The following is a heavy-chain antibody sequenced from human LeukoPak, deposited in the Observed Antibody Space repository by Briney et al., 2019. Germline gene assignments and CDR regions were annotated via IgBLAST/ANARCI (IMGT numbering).Heavy chain of an antibody. Sequence: ASVKVSCKASGYTFTGYYMHWVRQAPGQGLEWMGWINPNSGGTNYAQKFQGRVTMTRDTSISTAYMELSRLRSDDTAVYYCARGAGELHQRQIRDNWFDPWGQGTLVTVSS. CDR3: ARGAGELHQRQIRDNWFDP. V-gene: IGHV1-2*02. J-gene: IGHJ5*02. CDR2: INPNSGGT. D-gene: IGHD1-26*01. CDR1: GYTFTGYY.